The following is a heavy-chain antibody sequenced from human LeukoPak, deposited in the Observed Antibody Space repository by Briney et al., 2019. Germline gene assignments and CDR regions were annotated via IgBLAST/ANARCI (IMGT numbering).Heavy chain of an antibody. CDR3: ARYYYDSSGLD. CDR2: IYHSGST. CDR1: GFSISSGYY. V-gene: IGHV4-38-2*01. D-gene: IGHD3-22*01. J-gene: IGHJ4*02. Sequence: KPSETLSLTCAVSGFSISSGYYWGWIRQPPGKGLEWIGSIYHSGSTYYNPSLKSRVTIPVDTSKNQFSLKLTSVTAADTAVYYCARYYYDSSGLDWGQGTLVTVSS.